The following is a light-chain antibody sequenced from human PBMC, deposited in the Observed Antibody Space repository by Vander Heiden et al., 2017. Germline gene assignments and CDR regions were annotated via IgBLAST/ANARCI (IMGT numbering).Light chain of an antibody. J-gene: IGKJ1*01. CDR3: QQYYSIPWT. V-gene: IGKV4-1*01. CDR1: QSVLYSSNNKNN. Sequence: DIVMTQSPDSLAVSLGEGATINCKSSQSVLYSSNNKNNLAWYQQKPGQPPKLLICWASTRESGVPDRFSGSGSGTDFTLTISSLQAEDVAVYYCQQYYSIPWTFGQGTKVEIK. CDR2: WAS.